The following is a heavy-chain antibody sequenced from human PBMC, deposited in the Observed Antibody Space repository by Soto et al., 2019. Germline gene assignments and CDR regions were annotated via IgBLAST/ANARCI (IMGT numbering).Heavy chain of an antibody. CDR3: RVSTYGDGAFEI. D-gene: IGHD2-8*01. J-gene: IGHJ3*02. CDR2: TIPILGVT. Sequence: QVQLVQSGAEVKKPGSSVKVSCKAPGDTFRKFSISWQRQAPGQGLEWVGRTIPILGVTNYAKKFQDRVTIIADLSTGTVYMDITSLRSDDTAVYYCRVSTYGDGAFEIWGQGTRVTVS. CDR1: GDTFRKFS. V-gene: IGHV1-69*02.